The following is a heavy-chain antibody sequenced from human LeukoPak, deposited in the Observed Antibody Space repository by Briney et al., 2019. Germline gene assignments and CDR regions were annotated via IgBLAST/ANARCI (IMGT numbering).Heavy chain of an antibody. J-gene: IGHJ6*03. CDR2: IRYDGSNK. CDR1: GFTFSSYG. D-gene: IGHD2-2*01. CDR3: AKYLAYCSSTSCSTRGYYMDV. V-gene: IGHV3-30*02. Sequence: GSLRLSCAASGFTFSSYGMHWVRQAPGKGLEWVAFIRYDGSNKYYADSVKGRFTISRDNSKNTLYLQMNSLRAEDTAVYYCAKYLAYCSSTSCSTRGYYMDVWGKGTTVTVSS.